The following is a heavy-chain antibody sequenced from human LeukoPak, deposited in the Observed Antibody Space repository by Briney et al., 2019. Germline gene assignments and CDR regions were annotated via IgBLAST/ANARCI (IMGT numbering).Heavy chain of an antibody. V-gene: IGHV1-2*02. D-gene: IGHD5-12*01. CDR3: ARDRSSLYNGNYAF. CDR1: GYTFTVYY. J-gene: IGHJ4*02. Sequence: GASVTVSFKASGYTFTVYYMHWVRQAPGQGLEWMGWINPNSGGTNYSQKFQGRVTITRDTSISTAYMELSRLRSDDTAVYYCARDRSSLYNGNYAFWGQGTLVTVSS. CDR2: INPNSGGT.